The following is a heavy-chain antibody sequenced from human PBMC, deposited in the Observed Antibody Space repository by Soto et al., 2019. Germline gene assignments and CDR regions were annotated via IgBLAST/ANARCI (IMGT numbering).Heavy chain of an antibody. CDR2: ISGSGGST. D-gene: IGHD4-17*01. V-gene: IGHV3-23*01. J-gene: IGHJ1*01. Sequence: PGGSLRLSCAASGFTFSSYAMSWVRQAPGKGLEWVSAISGSGGSTYYADSVKGRFTISRDNSKNTLYLQMNSLRAEDTAVYYCAKDPLPPTPLYGDYTRGEYFQHWGQGTLVTVSS. CDR1: GFTFSSYA. CDR3: AKDPLPPTPLYGDYTRGEYFQH.